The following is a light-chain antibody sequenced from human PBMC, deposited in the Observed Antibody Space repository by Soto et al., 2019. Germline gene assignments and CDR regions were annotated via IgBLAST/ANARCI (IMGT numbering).Light chain of an antibody. CDR2: WAS. V-gene: IGKV4-1*01. J-gene: IGKJ4*01. CDR1: QSISYSSINKNY. Sequence: DIVMTQSPDSLALSLGERATIHCKSSQSISYSSINKNYLAWYKQRPGQPPKVLFYWASTRQSGVPDRLSASGSGTDFTLIITSLQEEDVEVYYCQQYFSSQLTFGAGTKVDIX. CDR3: QQYFSSQLT.